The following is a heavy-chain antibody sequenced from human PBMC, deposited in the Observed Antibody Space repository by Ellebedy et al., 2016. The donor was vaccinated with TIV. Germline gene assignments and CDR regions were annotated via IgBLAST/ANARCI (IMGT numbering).Heavy chain of an antibody. CDR1: GGTFSSYA. V-gene: IGHV1-69*06. CDR3: ARRGGVGEVYAIHGDHYYYYGMDV. Sequence: SVKVSCXASGGTFSSYAISWVRQAPGQGLEWMGGIIPIFGTANYAQKFQGRVTITADKSTSTAYMELSSLRSEDTAVYYCARRGGVGEVYAIHGDHYYYYGMDVWGQGTTVTVSS. D-gene: IGHD2-8*01. CDR2: IIPIFGTA. J-gene: IGHJ6*02.